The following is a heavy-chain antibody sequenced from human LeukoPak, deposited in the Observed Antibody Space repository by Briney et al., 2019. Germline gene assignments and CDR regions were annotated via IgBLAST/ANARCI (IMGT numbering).Heavy chain of an antibody. D-gene: IGHD2-21*01. CDR3: ARHDVVVASYYMDV. V-gene: IGHV4-34*01. J-gene: IGHJ6*03. CDR1: GGSFSGYY. CDR2: INHSGST. Sequence: PSETLSLTCAVYGGSFSGYYWSWIRQPPGKGLEWIGEINHSGSTNYNPSLKSRVTMSVDTSKNQFSLKLSSVTAADTAVYYCARHDVVVASYYMDVWGKGTTVTTSS.